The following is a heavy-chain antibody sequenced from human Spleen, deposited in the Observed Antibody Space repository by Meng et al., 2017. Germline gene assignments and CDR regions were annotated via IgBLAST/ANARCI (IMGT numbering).Heavy chain of an antibody. CDR2: TYYRSKWYN. Sequence: QVPLLHPGPGLVKPSQTISATGAISLDSVSSNIGAWNCIRQSPSRGLEWLGRTYYRSKWYNEYAVSVKSRITINPDTSKNQLSLQLSSVTPEDTAVYYCARGVTTFDYWGQGTLVTVSS. D-gene: IGHD4-17*01. J-gene: IGHJ4*02. CDR3: ARGVTTFDY. CDR1: LDSVSSNIGA. V-gene: IGHV6-1*01.